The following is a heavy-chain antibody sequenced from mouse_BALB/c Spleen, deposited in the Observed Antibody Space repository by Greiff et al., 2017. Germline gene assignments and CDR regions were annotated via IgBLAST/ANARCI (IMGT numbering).Heavy chain of an antibody. J-gene: IGHJ3*01. Sequence: EVKLMESGPELVKPGASVKVSCKASGYSFTDYNMYWVKQSHGKSLEWIGYIDPYNGGTSYNQKFKGKATLTVDKSSSTAFMHLNSLTSEDSAVYYCARAYYGNDEGAWFAYWGQGTLVTVSA. CDR3: ARAYYGNDEGAWFAY. CDR1: GYSFTDYN. CDR2: IDPYNGGT. D-gene: IGHD2-9*01. V-gene: IGHV1S135*01.